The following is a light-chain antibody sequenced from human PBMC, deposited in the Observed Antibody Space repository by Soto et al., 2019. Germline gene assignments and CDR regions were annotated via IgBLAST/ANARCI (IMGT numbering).Light chain of an antibody. CDR3: QQSYSRPRT. CDR2: TTS. Sequence: DIQITQSPSSLSAYVGDRVTITCRASQSISSYLNWYQQKPGKAPNLLMYTTSSLETGVPPRFSGSGSGTDFTLTISSLQPEDFATYFCQQSYSRPRTFGQGTKVDIK. J-gene: IGKJ1*01. V-gene: IGKV1-39*01. CDR1: QSISSY.